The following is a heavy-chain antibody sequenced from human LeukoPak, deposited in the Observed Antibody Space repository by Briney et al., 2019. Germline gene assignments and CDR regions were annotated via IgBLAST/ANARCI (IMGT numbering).Heavy chain of an antibody. CDR2: IYYSGST. D-gene: IGHD3-3*01. Sequence: PSQTLSLTCTVSGGSISSGDYYWSWIRQPPGKGLEWIGYIYYSGSTYYNPSLKSRVTISVDTSKNQFSLKLSSVTAADTAVYYCARNYDFWSGPTDYWGQGTLVTVSS. CDR1: GGSISSGDYY. J-gene: IGHJ4*02. CDR3: ARNYDFWSGPTDY. V-gene: IGHV4-30-4*08.